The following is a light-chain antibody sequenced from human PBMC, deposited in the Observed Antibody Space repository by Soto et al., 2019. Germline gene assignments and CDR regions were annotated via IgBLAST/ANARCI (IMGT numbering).Light chain of an antibody. CDR1: QDISNY. Sequence: DIQMTQSPSSLSASVGDRVTITCQASQDISNYLNWYQQKPGKAPKLLIYDASNLETGVPSRISGSGSGTYFTFTISSLQPEDIATYYCQQYDNLPRGFTFGPGTKVDIK. CDR3: QQYDNLPRGFT. V-gene: IGKV1-33*01. CDR2: DAS. J-gene: IGKJ3*01.